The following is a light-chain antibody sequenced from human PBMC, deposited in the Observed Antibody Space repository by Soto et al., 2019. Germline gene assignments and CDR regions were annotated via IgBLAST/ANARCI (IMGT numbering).Light chain of an antibody. Sequence: EIVLTQSPGTLSLSPGERATLSCRASQSVSSSYLAWYQQKPSQAPRLLIYGASSRATGIPDRFSGSGSGTDFTLTIIRLEPEDFAVYYCQQYGSPITFGQGTRLEIK. CDR3: QQYGSPIT. CDR2: GAS. CDR1: QSVSSSY. V-gene: IGKV3-20*01. J-gene: IGKJ5*01.